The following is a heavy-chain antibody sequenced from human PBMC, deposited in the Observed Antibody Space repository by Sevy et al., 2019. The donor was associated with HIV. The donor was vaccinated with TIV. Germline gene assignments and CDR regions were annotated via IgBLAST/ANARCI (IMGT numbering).Heavy chain of an antibody. V-gene: IGHV3-43*01. CDR3: AKGGACSSTSCSPYYYYYGMDV. CDR1: GFTFDDYT. Sequence: GGSLRRSCAASGFTFDDYTMHWVRQAPGKGLEWVSLISWDGGSTYYADSVKGRFTISRDNSKNSLYLQMNSLRTEDTALYYCAKGGACSSTSCSPYYYYYGMDVWGQGTTVTVSS. J-gene: IGHJ6*02. CDR2: ISWDGGST. D-gene: IGHD2-2*01.